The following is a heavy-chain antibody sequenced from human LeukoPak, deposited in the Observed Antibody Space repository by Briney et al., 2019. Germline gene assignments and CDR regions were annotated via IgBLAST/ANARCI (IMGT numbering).Heavy chain of an antibody. CDR3: ARGNLAVAGTNWFDP. V-gene: IGHV4-4*07. J-gene: IGHJ5*02. CDR1: GGSISSYY. CDR2: IYTSGST. Sequence: SETLSLTCTVSGGSISSYYWSWIRQPAGKGLEWIGRIYTSGSTSYNPSLKSRVTMSVDTSKNQFSLKLSSVTAADTAVYYCARGNLAVAGTNWFDPWGQGTLVTVSS. D-gene: IGHD6-19*01.